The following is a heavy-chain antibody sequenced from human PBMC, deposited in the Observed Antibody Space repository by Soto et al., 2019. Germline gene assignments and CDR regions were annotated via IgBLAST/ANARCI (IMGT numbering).Heavy chain of an antibody. J-gene: IGHJ4*02. V-gene: IGHV4-30-4*01. D-gene: IGHD1-1*01. CDR2: IYYSGST. CDR3: ARSTTGTTGPSALRY. Sequence: SETLSLTCTVSGGSITSDDYYWSWIRQPPGKGLEWIGYIYYSGSTYYNPSLKSRVTISVDTSKNQFSLKLSSVTAADTAVYYCARSTTGTTGPSALRYWGQGTLVTVS. CDR1: GGSITSDDYY.